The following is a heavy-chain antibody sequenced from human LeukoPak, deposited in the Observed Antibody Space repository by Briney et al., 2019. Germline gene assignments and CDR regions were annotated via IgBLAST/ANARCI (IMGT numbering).Heavy chain of an antibody. V-gene: IGHV1-18*01. CDR2: ISAYNGNT. J-gene: IGHJ4*02. Sequence: GASVKVSCKASGGTFSSYAISWVRQAPGQGLEWMGWISAYNGNTNYAQKLQGRVTMTTDTSTSTAYMELRSLRSDDTAVYYCARGTRYQLLSYFDYWGQGTLVTVSS. CDR3: ARGTRYQLLSYFDY. D-gene: IGHD2-2*01. CDR1: GGTFSSYA.